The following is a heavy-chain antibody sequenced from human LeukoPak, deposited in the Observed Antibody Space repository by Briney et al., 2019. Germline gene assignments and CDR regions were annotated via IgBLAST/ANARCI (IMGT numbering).Heavy chain of an antibody. Sequence: GGSLRLSCAASGFTVSSNYMSWVRQAPGKGLEWVSVIYSGGSTYYADSVKGRFTISRDNSKNTLYLQMNSLRAEDTAVYYCTRTNYYGSGSYGYYFDYWGQGTLVTVSS. V-gene: IGHV3-53*01. D-gene: IGHD3-10*01. CDR3: TRTNYYGSGSYGYYFDY. CDR1: GFTVSSNY. J-gene: IGHJ4*02. CDR2: IYSGGST.